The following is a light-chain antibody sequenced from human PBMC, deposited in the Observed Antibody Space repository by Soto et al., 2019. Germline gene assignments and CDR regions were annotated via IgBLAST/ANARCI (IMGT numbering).Light chain of an antibody. Sequence: EIVMTQSPATLFVSPGERATLSCRASQSVSSNLAWYQQKPGQAPRLLIYGASSRATGLPDRFSGSGSGTDFTLTISRLEPEDFAVYYCQRRGEWPPGATFGQGTRLEIK. CDR3: QRRGEWPPGAT. V-gene: IGKV3-11*01. J-gene: IGKJ5*01. CDR1: QSVSSN. CDR2: GAS.